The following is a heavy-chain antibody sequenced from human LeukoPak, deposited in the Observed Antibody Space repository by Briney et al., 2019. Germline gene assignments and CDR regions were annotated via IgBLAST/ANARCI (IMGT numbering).Heavy chain of an antibody. Sequence: ASVKVSCKASGYTFTGYYMHWVRQAPGQGREWMGWINPNSGGTNYAQKFQGRVTMTRDTSISTAYMELSRLRSDDTAVYYCASVVAPIYYYYYAMDVWGQGTTVTVSS. CDR3: ASVVAPIYYYYYAMDV. J-gene: IGHJ6*02. CDR2: INPNSGGT. D-gene: IGHD2-2*01. V-gene: IGHV1-2*02. CDR1: GYTFTGYY.